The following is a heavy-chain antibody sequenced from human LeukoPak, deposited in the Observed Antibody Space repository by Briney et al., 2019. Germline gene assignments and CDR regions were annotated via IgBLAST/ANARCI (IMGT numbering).Heavy chain of an antibody. J-gene: IGHJ6*01. CDR3: AKVIGGSSGYGAYYYGMDV. Sequence: GGSLRLSCAASGFTFDDYAMHWVRQAPGKGLEWVSGISWNSGSIGYADSVKGRFTISRDNAKNSLYLQMNSLRAEDTALYYCAKVIGGSSGYGAYYYGMDVWGQGTTVTVSS. V-gene: IGHV3-9*01. CDR2: ISWNSGSI. D-gene: IGHD3-22*01. CDR1: GFTFDDYA.